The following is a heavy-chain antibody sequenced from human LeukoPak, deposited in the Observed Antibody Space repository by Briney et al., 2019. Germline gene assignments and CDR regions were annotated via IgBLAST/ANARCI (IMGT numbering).Heavy chain of an antibody. CDR3: SKEVQSWPTYLDY. Sequence: GGSLRPSCAASGFTFSNYAMSWVRQAPREGPERVSAISGSVGTTYSADSVRGLFTVSTDNSTNTLYLQMNSLTAEDTAVYYCSKEVQSWPTYLDYWGQGTLVTVSS. V-gene: IGHV3-23*01. J-gene: IGHJ4*02. CDR1: GFTFSNYA. D-gene: IGHD1-1*01. CDR2: ISGSVGTT.